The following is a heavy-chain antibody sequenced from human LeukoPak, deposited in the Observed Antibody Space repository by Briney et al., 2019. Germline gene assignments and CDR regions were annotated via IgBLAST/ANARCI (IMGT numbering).Heavy chain of an antibody. CDR1: GFTFSGSC. CDR2: IISKANSYAT. Sequence: PGGSLTLSCAASGFTFSGSCMHWVRQASGEGLEWVGRIISKANSYATAYAASVKGRFTISRDDSKNTAYLQMNSLKTEDTAVYYCTVPTVTTYYYYYMDVWGKGTTVTVSS. CDR3: TVPTVTTYYYYYMDV. D-gene: IGHD4-11*01. V-gene: IGHV3-73*01. J-gene: IGHJ6*03.